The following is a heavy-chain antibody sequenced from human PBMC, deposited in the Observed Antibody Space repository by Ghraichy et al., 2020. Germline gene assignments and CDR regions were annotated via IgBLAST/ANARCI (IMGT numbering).Heavy chain of an antibody. CDR2: INPNSGGT. CDR3: ARSSRDFYSSSSAYYYYYYGMDV. V-gene: IGHV1-2*02. J-gene: IGHJ6*02. CDR1: GYTFTGYY. D-gene: IGHD6-6*01. Sequence: ASVKVSCKASGYTFTGYYMHWVRQAPGQGLEWMGWINPNSGGTNFAQKFQGRVTMTRDTSISTAYMELSRLRSDDTAVYYCARSSRDFYSSSSAYYYYYYGMDVWGQGTTVTVSS.